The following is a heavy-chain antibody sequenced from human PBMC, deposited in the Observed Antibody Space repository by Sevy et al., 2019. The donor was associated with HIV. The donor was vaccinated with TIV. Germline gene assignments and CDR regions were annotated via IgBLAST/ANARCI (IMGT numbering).Heavy chain of an antibody. CDR1: GFTFSSHD. D-gene: IGHD3-3*01. V-gene: IGHV3-23*01. Sequence: GGLLRLSCAVSGFTFSSHDMTWVRQAPGKGLEWVSGISGGGGSKWYADSVKGRFAISRDNSKNTLYLQMNTLRTEDTAMYYCARDLRSNFFDAFDIWGQGTMVTVSS. CDR2: ISGGGGSK. CDR3: ARDLRSNFFDAFDI. J-gene: IGHJ3*02.